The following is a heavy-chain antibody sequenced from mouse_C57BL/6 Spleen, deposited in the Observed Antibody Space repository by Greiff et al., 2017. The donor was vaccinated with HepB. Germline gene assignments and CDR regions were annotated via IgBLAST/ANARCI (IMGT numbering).Heavy chain of an antibody. CDR1: GFNIKDYY. CDR2: IDPEDGET. Sequence: EVKLVESGAELVKPGASVKLSCTASGFNIKDYYMHWVKQRTEQGLEWIGRIDPEDGETKYAPKFPGKATITADTSSNTAYLQLSSLTSEDTAVYYCARWTCYYFDYWGQGTTLTVSS. J-gene: IGHJ2*01. CDR3: ARWTCYYFDY. V-gene: IGHV14-2*01.